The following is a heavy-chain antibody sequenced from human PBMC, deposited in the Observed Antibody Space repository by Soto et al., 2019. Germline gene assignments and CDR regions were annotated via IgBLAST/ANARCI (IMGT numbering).Heavy chain of an antibody. V-gene: IGHV3-23*01. CDR3: AKDGSCSGGSCYSWFDP. J-gene: IGHJ5*02. CDR2: ISGSGGST. CDR1: GFTFSSYA. D-gene: IGHD2-15*01. Sequence: GGSLRLSCAASGFTFSSYAMSWVRQAPGKGPEWVSAISGSGGSTYYADSVKGRFTISRDNSKNTLYLQMNSLRAEDTAVYYCAKDGSCSGGSCYSWFDPWGQGTLVTVSS.